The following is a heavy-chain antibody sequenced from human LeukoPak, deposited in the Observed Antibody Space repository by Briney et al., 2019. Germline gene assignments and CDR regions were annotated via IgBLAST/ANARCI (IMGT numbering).Heavy chain of an antibody. V-gene: IGHV1-2*02. CDR2: ISPNSGGT. CDR3: ARTYYYDSSGYSLAFDI. J-gene: IGHJ3*02. CDR1: GYTFTGYY. D-gene: IGHD3-22*01. Sequence: ASVKVSCKASGYTFTGYYMHWVRQAPGQGLEWMGWISPNSGGTNYAQKFQGRVTMTRDTSISTAYMELSRLRSDDTAVYYCARTYYYDSSGYSLAFDIWGQGTMVTVSS.